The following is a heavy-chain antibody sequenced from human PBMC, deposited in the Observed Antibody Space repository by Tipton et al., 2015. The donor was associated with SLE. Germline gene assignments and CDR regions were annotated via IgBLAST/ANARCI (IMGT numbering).Heavy chain of an antibody. D-gene: IGHD1/OR15-1a*01. V-gene: IGHV4-31*03. J-gene: IGHJ3*02. CDR1: SGSISSGGYY. Sequence: TLSLTCTVSSGSISSGGYYWSWIRQHPGKGLEWIGYIFDSGTTYYNPSLDRRLTISVGTSKNQLSLRLSSVTAADTAVYYCARSRDKTTDAFDIWGQGTMVTVSS. CDR3: ARSRDKTTDAFDI. CDR2: IFDSGTT.